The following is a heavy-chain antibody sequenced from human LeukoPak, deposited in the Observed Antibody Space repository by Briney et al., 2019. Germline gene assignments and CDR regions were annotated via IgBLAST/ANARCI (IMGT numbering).Heavy chain of an antibody. V-gene: IGHV1-2*02. CDR1: GYTFTGYY. Sequence: GASVKVSCKASGYTFTGYYMHWVRQAPGQGLEWMGWINPNSGGTNYAQKFQGRVTMTRDTSISTAYMELSRLRSDDTAVYYCARDSGGGHYYDSSGYYAEYFQHWGQGTLVTVSS. J-gene: IGHJ1*01. D-gene: IGHD3-22*01. CDR2: INPNSGGT. CDR3: ARDSGGGHYYDSSGYYAEYFQH.